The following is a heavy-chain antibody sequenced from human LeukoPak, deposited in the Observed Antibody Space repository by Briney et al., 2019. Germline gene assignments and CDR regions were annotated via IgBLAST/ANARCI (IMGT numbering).Heavy chain of an antibody. V-gene: IGHV3-15*07. J-gene: IGHJ4*02. Sequence: PGGSLRLSCAASGFTFSNAWMNWVRQAPGKGLEWVGRIKSKTDGGTTDYAAPVKGRFTISRDDSKNTLYLQMNSLKTEDTAVYYCTTAEVDGYSGYEEQFDYWGQGTLATVSS. CDR3: TTAEVDGYSGYEEQFDY. CDR2: IKSKTDGGTT. CDR1: GFTFSNAW. D-gene: IGHD5-12*01.